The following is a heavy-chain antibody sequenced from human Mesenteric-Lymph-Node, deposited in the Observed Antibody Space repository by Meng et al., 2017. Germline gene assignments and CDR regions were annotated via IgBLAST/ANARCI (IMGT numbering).Heavy chain of an antibody. CDR2: ISGSGDST. D-gene: IGHD6-13*01. V-gene: IGHV3-23*01. J-gene: IGHJ4*02. Sequence: GESLKISCAGSGFTFSGYAMSWVRQAAGKGLEWVSGISGSGDSTYYADSVKGRFTISRDNSKNTLYLQMNSLRAEDTAVYYCAKDGGIAAAGKEYYFDYWGQGTLVTVSS. CDR1: GFTFSGYA. CDR3: AKDGGIAAAGKEYYFDY.